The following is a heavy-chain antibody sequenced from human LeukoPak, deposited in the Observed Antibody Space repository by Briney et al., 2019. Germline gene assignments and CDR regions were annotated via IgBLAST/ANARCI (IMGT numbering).Heavy chain of an antibody. Sequence: ASVKVSCKASGYTFSIYGFSWVRQAPGQGLEWMGWISAYNGNTNYAQKFQGRVTMTTDTSTSTAHMELRSLRSDDTAVYYCARQGYSGHSQRAADYWGQGTLVTVSS. CDR3: ARQGYSGHSQRAADY. D-gene: IGHD4-23*01. CDR2: ISAYNGNT. V-gene: IGHV1-18*01. CDR1: GYTFSIYG. J-gene: IGHJ4*02.